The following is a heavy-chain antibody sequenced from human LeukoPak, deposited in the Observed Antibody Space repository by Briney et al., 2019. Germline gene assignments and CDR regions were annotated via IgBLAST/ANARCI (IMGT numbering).Heavy chain of an antibody. Sequence: SQTLSLTCAISGDSVSSNSAAWHWIRQSPSRGLEWLGRTYYRSKWYNDYAVSVKSRITINPDTSKNQFSLQLNSVTPEDTAVYYCARGGGYDRGTFDYWGQGTLVTVSS. D-gene: IGHD5-12*01. J-gene: IGHJ4*02. CDR2: TYYRSKWYN. CDR1: GDSVSSNSAA. V-gene: IGHV6-1*01. CDR3: ARGGGYDRGTFDY.